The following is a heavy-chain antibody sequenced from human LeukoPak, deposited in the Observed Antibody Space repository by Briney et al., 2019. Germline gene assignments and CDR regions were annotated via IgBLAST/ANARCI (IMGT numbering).Heavy chain of an antibody. CDR3: AREDSGSYYNYYYFYMDV. CDR1: GGSFTTHF. Sequence: SETLSLTCSISGGSFTTHFWSWVRQPAGKGLEWIGRIYPSGNTNCNPSLKSRLNLSVDTSKTQFSLRLSSVTAADTAVYYCAREDSGSYYNYYYFYMDVWGKGTTVTISS. J-gene: IGHJ6*03. CDR2: IYPSGNT. D-gene: IGHD3-10*01. V-gene: IGHV4-4*07.